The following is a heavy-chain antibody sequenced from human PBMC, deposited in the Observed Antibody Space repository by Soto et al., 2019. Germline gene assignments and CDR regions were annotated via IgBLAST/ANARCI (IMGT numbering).Heavy chain of an antibody. D-gene: IGHD6-13*01. CDR2: IYYSGST. Sequence: SETLSLTCPVCGGSISRWYWSWIRQPPGKGLEWIGYIYYSGSTNYNPSLKSRVTISVDTSKNQFSLKLSSVTAADTAVYYCARDRRIAAAGLPYYYYGMDVWGQGTTVTVSS. CDR1: GGSISRWY. CDR3: ARDRRIAAAGLPYYYYGMDV. J-gene: IGHJ6*02. V-gene: IGHV4-59*01.